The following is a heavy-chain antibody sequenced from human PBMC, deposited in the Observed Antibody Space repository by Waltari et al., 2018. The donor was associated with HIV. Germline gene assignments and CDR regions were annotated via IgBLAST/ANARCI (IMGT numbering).Heavy chain of an antibody. CDR3: AVQDGFFDF. V-gene: IGHV3-23*01. CDR1: GFTLNNYA. Sequence: EVQLLESGGTLVRPGGSLRLSCTVYGFTLNNYALNWVRQAPGKGLEGVGGISGSGDRTDYAASAKGRFTMSRDNSKKTLYLQMRGLRVDDTASYYCAVQDGFFDFWGRGTVVSVAS. CDR2: ISGSGDRT. J-gene: IGHJ4*02. D-gene: IGHD3-3*01.